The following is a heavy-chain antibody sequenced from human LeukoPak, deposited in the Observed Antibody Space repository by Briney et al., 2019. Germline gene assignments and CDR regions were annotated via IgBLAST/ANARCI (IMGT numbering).Heavy chain of an antibody. CDR3: AKDFKDGYPPY. CDR1: GFTFSSYA. J-gene: IGHJ4*02. CDR2: ITGSGGRT. V-gene: IGHV3-23*01. Sequence: GGSLRLSCAASGFTFSSYAMSWVRQAPGKGVEGVSAITGSGGRTYYADSVKGRFTISKDNSKNTLYLQMNSLTAEDTAVYYCAKDFKDGYPPYWGQGTLVTVSS. D-gene: IGHD5-24*01.